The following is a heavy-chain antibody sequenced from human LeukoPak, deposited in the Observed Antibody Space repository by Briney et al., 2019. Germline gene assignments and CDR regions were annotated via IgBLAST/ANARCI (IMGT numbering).Heavy chain of an antibody. V-gene: IGHV3-48*03. Sequence: GGSLRLSCAASEFTFSSSWMNWVRQAPGKGLEWVSYISSSGSTIYYADSVKGRFTISRDNAKNSLYLQMNSLRAEDTAVYYCAELGITMIGGVWGKGTTVTISS. CDR2: ISSSGSTI. CDR3: AELGITMIGGV. CDR1: EFTFSSSW. D-gene: IGHD3-10*02. J-gene: IGHJ6*04.